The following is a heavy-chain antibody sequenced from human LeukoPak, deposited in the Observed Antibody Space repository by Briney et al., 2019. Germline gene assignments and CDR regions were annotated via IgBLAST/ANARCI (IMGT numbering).Heavy chain of an antibody. D-gene: IGHD6-13*01. Sequence: ASVKVSCKASGGTFSSYAISWVRQAPGPGLGWMGWINPNSGGTNYAQKFQGRVTMTRDASISTAYMELSRLRSDDTAVYYCARDKGEGSSWDTWGQGTLVTVSS. CDR1: GGTFSSYA. V-gene: IGHV1-2*02. J-gene: IGHJ5*02. CDR2: INPNSGGT. CDR3: ARDKGEGSSWDT.